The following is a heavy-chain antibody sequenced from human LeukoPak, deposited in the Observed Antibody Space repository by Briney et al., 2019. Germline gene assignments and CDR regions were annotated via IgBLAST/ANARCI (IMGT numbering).Heavy chain of an antibody. D-gene: IGHD3-22*01. CDR2: SYYSGSN. Sequence: PSETLSLTCTVSGGSISSSSYYWGWIRPPPGKGLEWVGSSYYSGSNYYNPSLKRRVTIAVDTSKNQFSPKLSSVAAADTAVYYCARQDYDSSGYYSLNYFDYWGQGTLVTVSS. CDR1: GGSISSSSYY. J-gene: IGHJ4*02. V-gene: IGHV4-39*01. CDR3: ARQDYDSSGYYSLNYFDY.